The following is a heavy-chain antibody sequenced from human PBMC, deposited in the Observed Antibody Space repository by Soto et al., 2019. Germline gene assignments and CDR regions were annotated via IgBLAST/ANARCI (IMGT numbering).Heavy chain of an antibody. CDR2: ISYDGSNK. D-gene: IGHD3-3*01. CDR1: GFTFSSYG. V-gene: IGHV3-30*18. CDR3: AKVPYYDFWSGYPEYYFDY. J-gene: IGHJ4*02. Sequence: GGSLRLSCAASGFTFSSYGMHWVRQAPGKWLEWVAVISYDGSNKYYADSVKGRFTISRDNSKNTLYLQMNSLRAEDTAVYYCAKVPYYDFWSGYPEYYFDYWGQGTLVTVSS.